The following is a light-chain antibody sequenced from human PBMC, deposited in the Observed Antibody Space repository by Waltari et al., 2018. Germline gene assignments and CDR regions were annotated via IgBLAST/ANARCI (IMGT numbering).Light chain of an antibody. V-gene: IGKV3-15*01. Sequence: EIVMTQSPATLSVSPGERATLSCRASQSVSSKLAWYQQQPGQAPRLLMYGASTRATGIPAGFSGSGSGTEFTLTISSLQSEDFAVYYCQQYDNWPPWTFGQGTKVEIK. J-gene: IGKJ1*01. CDR2: GAS. CDR1: QSVSSK. CDR3: QQYDNWPPWT.